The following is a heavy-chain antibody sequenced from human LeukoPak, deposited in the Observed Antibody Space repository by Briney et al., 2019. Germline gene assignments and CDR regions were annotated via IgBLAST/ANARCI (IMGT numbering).Heavy chain of an antibody. V-gene: IGHV3-30*18. CDR1: GFTFSSYG. CDR3: AKEYDFWSGYYLDY. CDR2: ISYDGSNK. Sequence: PGRSLRLSCAASGFTFSSYGMHWVRQAPGKGLEWVAVISYDGSNKHYADSVKGRFTISRDNSKNTLYLQMNSLRAEDTAVYYCAKEYDFWSGYYLDYWGQGTLVTVSS. J-gene: IGHJ4*02. D-gene: IGHD3-3*01.